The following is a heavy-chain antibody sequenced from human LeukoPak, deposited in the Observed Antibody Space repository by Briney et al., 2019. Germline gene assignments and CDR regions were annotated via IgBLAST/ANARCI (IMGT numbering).Heavy chain of an antibody. D-gene: IGHD3-22*01. Sequence: SSQTLSLTCTVSGGSISSGSYYWSWIRQPAGKGLEWIGRISTSASTNYNPSLKSRVTISVDTSKNQFSLKLSSVTAADTAVYYCARDSYYYDSSGYSEYYFDYWGQGTLVTVSS. J-gene: IGHJ4*02. CDR1: GGSISSGSYY. V-gene: IGHV4-61*02. CDR2: ISTSAST. CDR3: ARDSYYYDSSGYSEYYFDY.